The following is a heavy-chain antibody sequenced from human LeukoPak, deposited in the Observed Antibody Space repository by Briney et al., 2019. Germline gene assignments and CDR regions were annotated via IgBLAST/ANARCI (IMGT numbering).Heavy chain of an antibody. Sequence: LSLTCTVSGGSISSSSYYWGWIRQPPGKGLEWLAYISGSSSDIYYADSVKGRFTISRDNAKNSLFLQMNGLRPEDTALYYCATDPRLLIYWGHGTLVTVSS. CDR1: GGSISSSSYY. J-gene: IGHJ4*01. CDR2: ISGSSSDI. D-gene: IGHD2-21*01. V-gene: IGHV3-11*01. CDR3: ATDPRLLIY.